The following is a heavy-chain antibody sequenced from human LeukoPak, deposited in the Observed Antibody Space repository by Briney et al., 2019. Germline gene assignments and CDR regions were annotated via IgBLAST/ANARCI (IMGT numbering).Heavy chain of an antibody. Sequence: SQTLSLTCTVSGDSINRGDYYWSWIRQPPGKGLEWIGYVYYTESTYYNPSVRGRIAISIDTSKNQFSLKLSSVTAADTAVYYRARGGYSYGYRFSAFDIWGQGTMVTVSS. CDR2: VYYTEST. J-gene: IGHJ3*02. V-gene: IGHV4-30-4*08. CDR1: GDSINRGDYY. CDR3: ARGGYSYGYRFSAFDI. D-gene: IGHD5-18*01.